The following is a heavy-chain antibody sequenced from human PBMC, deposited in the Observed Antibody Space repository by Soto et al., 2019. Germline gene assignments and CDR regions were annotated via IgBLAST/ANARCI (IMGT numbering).Heavy chain of an antibody. CDR1: GFSLSTSGMC. D-gene: IGHD3-10*01. V-gene: IGHV2-70*11. J-gene: IGHJ4*02. Sequence: GSGPTLVNPTQTLTLTCTFSGFSLSTSGMCVSWIRQPPGKALEWLARIDWDDDKYYSTSLKTRLTISKDTSKNQVVLTLTNMDPVDTATYYCARIMSGFYYFDYWGQGTLVTVSS. CDR2: IDWDDDK. CDR3: ARIMSGFYYFDY.